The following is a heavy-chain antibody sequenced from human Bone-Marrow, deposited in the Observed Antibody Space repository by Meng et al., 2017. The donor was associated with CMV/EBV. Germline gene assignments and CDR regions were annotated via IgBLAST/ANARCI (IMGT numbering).Heavy chain of an antibody. V-gene: IGHV3-33*01. CDR3: ARDYWGCGDV. CDR2: IWYDGSNK. D-gene: IGHD2-21*01. CDR1: GFTFSSYG. Sequence: GESLKISCAASGFTFSSYGMHWVRQAPGKGLEWVAVIWYDGSNKYYADSVKGRFTISRDNSKNTLYLQLNSLRAEDTAVYYCARDYWGCGDVWGQGTLVTVSS. J-gene: IGHJ4*02.